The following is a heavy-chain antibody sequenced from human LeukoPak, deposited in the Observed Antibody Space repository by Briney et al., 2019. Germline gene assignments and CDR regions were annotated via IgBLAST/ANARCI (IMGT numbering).Heavy chain of an antibody. V-gene: IGHV1-2*02. J-gene: IGHJ4*02. CDR1: GYTFTVHY. Sequence: ASVKVSCKASGYTFTVHYLHWVRQAPGQGLEWMGWLNPNSGDANYAQRFQGRVTMTRVTSISTAYMEMKGLTIDDTAVYYCARDKGSGMLPFDYWGQGTRVTVSS. D-gene: IGHD1-1*01. CDR2: LNPNSGDA. CDR3: ARDKGSGMLPFDY.